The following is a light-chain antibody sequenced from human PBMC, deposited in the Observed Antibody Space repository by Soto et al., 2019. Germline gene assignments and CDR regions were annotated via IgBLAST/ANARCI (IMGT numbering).Light chain of an antibody. V-gene: IGKV1-5*03. CDR1: QSVNKW. Sequence: IQLTQSTFTLSASVGDRVTITCRASQSVNKWLAWFQQKPGKAPKLRIFKTSSLESGVPSRFSGSGSGTEFTLTISSLQPDDFATYYCQQYSSYWTFGQGTKVDIK. CDR3: QQYSSYWT. J-gene: IGKJ1*01. CDR2: KTS.